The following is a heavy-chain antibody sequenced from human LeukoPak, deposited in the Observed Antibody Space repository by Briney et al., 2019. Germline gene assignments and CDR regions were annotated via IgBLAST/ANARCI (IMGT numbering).Heavy chain of an antibody. J-gene: IGHJ6*03. V-gene: IGHV3-21*01. CDR2: ISSSSSYI. D-gene: IGHD4-11*01. CDR3: ARASPRSFPMTTVTKLGSYYMDV. Sequence: PGGSLRLSCTASGFTFGDYLMSWFRQAPGKVLEWVSSISSSSSYIYYADSVKGRFTISRDNAKNSLYLQMNSLRAEDTAVYYCARASPRSFPMTTVTKLGSYYMDVWGKGTTVTVSS. CDR1: GFTFGDYL.